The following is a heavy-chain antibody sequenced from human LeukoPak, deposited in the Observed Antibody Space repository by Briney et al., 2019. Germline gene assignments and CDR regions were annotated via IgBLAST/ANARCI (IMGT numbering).Heavy chain of an antibody. CDR1: GGTFSSYA. Sequence: SVKVSCKASGGTFSSYAISWVRQAPGQGLEWMGRIIPILGIANYAQKFQGRVTVTADKSTSTAYMELSSLRSEDTAVYYCARDLMVRGVISYYGMDVWGQGTTVTVSS. V-gene: IGHV1-69*04. D-gene: IGHD3-10*01. CDR2: IIPILGIA. CDR3: ARDLMVRGVISYYGMDV. J-gene: IGHJ6*02.